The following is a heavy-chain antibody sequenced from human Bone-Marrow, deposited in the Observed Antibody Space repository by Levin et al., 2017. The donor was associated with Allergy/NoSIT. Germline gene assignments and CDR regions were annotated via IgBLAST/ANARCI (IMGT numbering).Heavy chain of an antibody. CDR1: GFTFSTYA. CDR3: AKDRAGTYYGVGDY. J-gene: IGHJ4*02. Sequence: GGSLRLSCAASGFTFSTYAMGWVRQAPGKGLEWVSSIAVTSAGPYYADSVKGRFTISRDNSKNTLYLQMSSLRAEDTAVDYCAKDRAGTYYGVGDYWGQGTLVTVSS. V-gene: IGHV3-23*01. D-gene: IGHD3-10*01. CDR2: IAVTSAGP.